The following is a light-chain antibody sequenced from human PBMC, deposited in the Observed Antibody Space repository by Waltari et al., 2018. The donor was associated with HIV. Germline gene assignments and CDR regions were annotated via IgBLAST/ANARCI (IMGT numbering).Light chain of an antibody. CDR1: QTIDTN. V-gene: IGKV3-15*01. J-gene: IGKJ2*01. CDR3: QQYNVWPPNT. Sequence: TQSPLPLSVSPGERAILSCRASQTIDTNLAWYQQKPGQAPRLLIYAASTRAPGIPPKFSGSGSETRFTLTISSLQSEDFAVYYCQQYNVWPPNTFGLGTKVEIK. CDR2: AAS.